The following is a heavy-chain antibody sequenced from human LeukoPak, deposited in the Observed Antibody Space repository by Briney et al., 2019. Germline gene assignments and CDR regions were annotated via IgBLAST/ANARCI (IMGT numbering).Heavy chain of an antibody. V-gene: IGHV5-51*01. D-gene: IGHD2-21*02. Sequence: GESLKISCKASGYSFTSYWIGWVRQMPGKGLEWIGIIYPTDSDTKYSPSFQGQVTISADNSINTAYLQWSSLKASDTAMYYCARHGPQDCGGDCYSSVDYWGQGTLVTVSS. CDR1: GYSFTSYW. CDR2: IYPTDSDT. J-gene: IGHJ4*02. CDR3: ARHGPQDCGGDCYSSVDY.